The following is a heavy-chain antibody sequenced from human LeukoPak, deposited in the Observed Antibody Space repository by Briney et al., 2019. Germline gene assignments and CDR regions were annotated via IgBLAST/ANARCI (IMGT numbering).Heavy chain of an antibody. CDR1: GYTFISYG. Sequence: ASVKVSCKASGYTFISYGISWVRQAPGQGLEWMGWISSYNGNTHYAQKFQGRVTMTTDTSTRTAYMELRSLRSDDTAVYFCAREDYDILTGHDPFDIWGPGTMVTVSS. V-gene: IGHV1-18*04. CDR2: ISSYNGNT. J-gene: IGHJ3*02. CDR3: AREDYDILTGHDPFDI. D-gene: IGHD3-9*01.